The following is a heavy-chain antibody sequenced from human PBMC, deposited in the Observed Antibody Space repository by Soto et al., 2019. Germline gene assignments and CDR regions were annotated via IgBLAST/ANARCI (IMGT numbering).Heavy chain of an antibody. CDR3: ARGDYYGSGSYLY. CDR1: GLTFSNYW. D-gene: IGHD3-10*01. V-gene: IGHV3-74*01. CDR2: LNSDGRKT. J-gene: IGHJ4*02. Sequence: DVELVESGGGLVQPGGSLRLSCVASGLTFSNYWMHLVRQAPGKGLVWVSRLNSDGRKTSYAESVKGRFTISRDNAKNTRYLQMNSLRAENTAVYYCARGDYYGSGSYLYWGQGMLVTVSS.